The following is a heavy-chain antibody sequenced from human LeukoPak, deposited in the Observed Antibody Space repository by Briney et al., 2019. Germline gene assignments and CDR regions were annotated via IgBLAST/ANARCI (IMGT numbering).Heavy chain of an antibody. J-gene: IGHJ4*02. Sequence: GASVKVSCKASGYTFTSYGISWVRQAPGQGLEWMGWMNPNSGNTGYAQKFQGRVTMTRNTSISTAYMELSSLRSEDTAVYYCARGGGWYAPSFDYWGQGTLVTVSS. CDR2: MNPNSGNT. D-gene: IGHD6-19*01. CDR3: ARGGGWYAPSFDY. CDR1: GYTFTSYG. V-gene: IGHV1-8*02.